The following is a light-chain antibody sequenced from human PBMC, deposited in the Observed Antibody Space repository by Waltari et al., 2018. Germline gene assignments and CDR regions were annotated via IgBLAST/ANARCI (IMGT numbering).Light chain of an antibody. CDR2: EVS. CDR1: SSHAGGYNY. J-gene: IGLJ2*01. V-gene: IGLV2-8*01. Sequence: QSALTQPPPASGSPGQSVTISCTGTSSHAGGYNYVSWYQQHPGKAPKLMIYEVSERPSGVPDRFSDSKASNKASLTVSGLQADDEADYYCSALAGGGYVVFGGGTKVTVL. CDR3: SALAGGGYVV.